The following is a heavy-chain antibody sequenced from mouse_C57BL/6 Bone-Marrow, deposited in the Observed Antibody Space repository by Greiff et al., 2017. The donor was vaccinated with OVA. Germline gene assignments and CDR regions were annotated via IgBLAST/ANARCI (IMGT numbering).Heavy chain of an antibody. D-gene: IGHD2-4*01. Sequence: VQLQQSGPELVKPGASVKIPCKASGYTFTDYNMDWVKQSHGKSLEWIGDINPNNGGTIYNQKFKGKATLTVDKTSSTAYMELRSLTSEDTAVYYCARPYYDCDVGFAYWGQGTLVTVSA. CDR1: GYTFTDYN. CDR2: INPNNGGT. J-gene: IGHJ3*01. CDR3: ARPYYDCDVGFAY. V-gene: IGHV1-18*01.